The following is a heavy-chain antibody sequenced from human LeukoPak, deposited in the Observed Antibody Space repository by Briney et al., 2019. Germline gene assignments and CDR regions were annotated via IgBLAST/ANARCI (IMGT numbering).Heavy chain of an antibody. CDR3: ARDGSPANTFIAARACGY. Sequence: PGGSLRLSCAASGFTFSSYAMHWVRQAPGKGLEWVAVISYDGSNKYYADSVKGRFTISRDNSKNTLYLQMNSLRAEDTAVYYCARDGSPANTFIAARACGYWGQGTLVTVSS. J-gene: IGHJ4*02. V-gene: IGHV3-30-3*01. CDR1: GFTFSSYA. D-gene: IGHD6-6*01. CDR2: ISYDGSNK.